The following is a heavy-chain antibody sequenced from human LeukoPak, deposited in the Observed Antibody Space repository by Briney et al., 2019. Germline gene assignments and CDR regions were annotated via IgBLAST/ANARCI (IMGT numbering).Heavy chain of an antibody. CDR3: ARGSGWLDY. V-gene: IGHV3-9*01. J-gene: IGHJ4*02. Sequence: GGSLRLSCAASGFTFDDYAMHWVRQAPGKGLEWVSGISWNSGSIDYADSVKGRFTISRDNAKNSLYLQATSLRVDDTAVYFCARGSGWLDYWGQGTLVTVSS. CDR2: ISWNSGSI. CDR1: GFTFDDYA. D-gene: IGHD6-19*01.